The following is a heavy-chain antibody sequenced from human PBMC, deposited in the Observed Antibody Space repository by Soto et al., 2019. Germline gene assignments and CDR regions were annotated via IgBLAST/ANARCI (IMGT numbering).Heavy chain of an antibody. D-gene: IGHD3-10*01. Sequence: ASVKVSCKASGYTFTSYAMHWVRQAPGQSLEWMGWINAGQGNTKYSQKFQDRVTLTRDTSASTAYMDLSSLRSEDTAVYYCARAAWSSGSPRFDYWGQGTLVTVSS. V-gene: IGHV1-3*01. CDR2: INAGQGNT. CDR1: GYTFTSYA. J-gene: IGHJ4*02. CDR3: ARAAWSSGSPRFDY.